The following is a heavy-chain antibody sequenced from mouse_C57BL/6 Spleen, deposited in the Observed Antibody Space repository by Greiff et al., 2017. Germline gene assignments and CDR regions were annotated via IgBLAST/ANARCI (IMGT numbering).Heavy chain of an antibody. CDR2: INPSSGYT. J-gene: IGHJ1*03. Sequence: VKLMESGAELARPGASVKMSCKASGYTFTSYTMHWVKQRPGQGLEWIGYINPSSGYTKYNQKFKDKATLTADKSSSTAYMQLSSLTSEDSAVYYCARRGGFTTVVATDWYFDVWGTGTTVTVSS. CDR1: GYTFTSYT. CDR3: ARRGGFTTVVATDWYFDV. D-gene: IGHD1-1*01. V-gene: IGHV1-4*01.